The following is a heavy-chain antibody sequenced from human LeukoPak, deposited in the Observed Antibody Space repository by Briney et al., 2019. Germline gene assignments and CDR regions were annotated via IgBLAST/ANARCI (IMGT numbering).Heavy chain of an antibody. V-gene: IGHV4-34*01. D-gene: IGHD3-10*01. J-gene: IGHJ4*02. CDR2: INHSGST. CDR1: GGSFSGYY. Sequence: SETLSLTCAVYGGSFSGYYWSWIRQPPGKGLEWIGEINHSGSTNYNPSLKSRVTISVDTSKNQFSLKLSSVTAADTAVYYCARWGQEDTMVRGVTNWGQGTLVTVSS. CDR3: ARWGQEDTMVRGVTN.